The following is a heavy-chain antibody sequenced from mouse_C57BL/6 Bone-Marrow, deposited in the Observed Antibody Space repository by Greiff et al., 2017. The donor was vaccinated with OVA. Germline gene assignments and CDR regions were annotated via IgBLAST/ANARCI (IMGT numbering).Heavy chain of an antibody. J-gene: IGHJ2*01. D-gene: IGHD1-1*01. CDR1: GYTFTSYW. CDR3: ARGGYGRRCPYFDY. Sequence: VQLQQPGAELVRPGTSVKLSCKASGYTFTSYWMHWVKQRPGQGLEWIGEIGPSDSYTNYNQKFKGKATLTVDTSSSTAYMQLSRLTSEDSAVYYCARGGYGRRCPYFDYWGQGTTLTVSS. V-gene: IGHV1-59*01. CDR2: IGPSDSYT.